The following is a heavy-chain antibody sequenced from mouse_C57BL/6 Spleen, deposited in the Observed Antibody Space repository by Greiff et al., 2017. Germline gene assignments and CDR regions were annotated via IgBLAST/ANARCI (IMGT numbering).Heavy chain of an antibody. J-gene: IGHJ2*01. V-gene: IGHV5-6*01. CDR2: ISSGGSYT. CDR3: ARHREPEGYDFDY. Sequence: EVMLVESGGDLVKPGGSLKLSCAASGFTFSSYGMSWVRQTPDKRLEWVATISSGGSYTYYPDSVKGRFTISRDNAKNTLYLQMSSLKSEDTAMYYCARHREPEGYDFDYWGQGTTLTVSS. CDR1: GFTFSSYG. D-gene: IGHD2-14*01.